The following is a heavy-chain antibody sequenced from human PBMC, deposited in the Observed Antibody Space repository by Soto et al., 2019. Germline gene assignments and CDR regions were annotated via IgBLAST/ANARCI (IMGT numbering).Heavy chain of an antibody. CDR2: ISAYNGNT. Sequence: ASVKVSCKASGYTFTSYGISWVRQAPGQGLEWMGWISAYNGNTNYAQKLQGRVTMTTDTSTSTAYMELRSLRSDDTAVYYCAKDRVVAATKPTPLDYWGQGTLVAVSS. D-gene: IGHD2-15*01. J-gene: IGHJ4*02. CDR1: GYTFTSYG. CDR3: AKDRVVAATKPTPLDY. V-gene: IGHV1-18*04.